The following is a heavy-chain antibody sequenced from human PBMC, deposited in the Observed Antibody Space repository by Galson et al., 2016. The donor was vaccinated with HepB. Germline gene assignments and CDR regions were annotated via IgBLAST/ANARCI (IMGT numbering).Heavy chain of an antibody. J-gene: IGHJ4*02. Sequence: SLRLSCAASGFTFSNYGMEWVRQAPGKGLEWVAIIWFDASNKYYGDSVKGRFTISRDNSKNTLYLQMNSLRAEDTAFYYCARQNRRTTVTSPPDYWGQGTLVTVSS. CDR3: ARQNRRTTVTSPPDY. CDR2: IWFDASNK. CDR1: GFTFSNYG. V-gene: IGHV3-33*01. D-gene: IGHD4-17*01.